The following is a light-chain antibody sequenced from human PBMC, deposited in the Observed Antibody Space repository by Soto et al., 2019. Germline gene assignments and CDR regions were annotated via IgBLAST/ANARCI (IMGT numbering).Light chain of an antibody. CDR2: EVN. CDR3: CSYAGSSTYV. J-gene: IGLJ1*01. CDR1: SSAVGSYDF. V-gene: IGLV2-23*02. Sequence: QSALTQPASVSGSPGQSITISCTGTSSAVGSYDFVSWYQHHPGKAPKLMIYEVNERPSGVSNRFSGSKSGNTASLTISGLQAEDEADYYCCSYAGSSTYVFGAGTKLTVL.